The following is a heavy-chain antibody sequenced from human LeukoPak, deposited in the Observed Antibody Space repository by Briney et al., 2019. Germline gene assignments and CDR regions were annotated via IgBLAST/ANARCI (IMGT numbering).Heavy chain of an antibody. D-gene: IGHD5-18*01. CDR3: ARGGIQLWRTFDY. J-gene: IGHJ4*02. CDR2: IKQDGSEK. Sequence: GGSLRLSCAASGFTFSNYWMNWVRQAPGKGLEWVANIKQDGSEKDYVDSVKGRFTISRDNAKNSLYLQMNSLRAEDTAVYYCARGGIQLWRTFDYWGQGTLVTVSS. V-gene: IGHV3-7*04. CDR1: GFTFSNYW.